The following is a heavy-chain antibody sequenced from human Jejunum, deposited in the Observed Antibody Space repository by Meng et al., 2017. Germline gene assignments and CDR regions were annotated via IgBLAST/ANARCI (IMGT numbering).Heavy chain of an antibody. V-gene: IGHV4-39*01. CDR2: IYYSGST. D-gene: IGHD2-15*01. J-gene: IGHJ4*02. CDR1: GGSISSSNYY. Sequence: QLQLQESGPGLVKPSETLSLTCTVSGGSISSSNYYWGWIRQPPGKGLEWIGSIYYSGSTDYNPSLKSRVTISVDTSKKQFSLKLSSVTAADTAMYYCVRQRYCSAGSCYSDSWGQGTLVTSPQ. CDR3: VRQRYCSAGSCYSDS.